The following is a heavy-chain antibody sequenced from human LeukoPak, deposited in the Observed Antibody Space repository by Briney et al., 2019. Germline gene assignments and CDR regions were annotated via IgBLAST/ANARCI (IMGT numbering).Heavy chain of an antibody. V-gene: IGHV4-4*07. D-gene: IGHD2-2*02. CDR2: IYTSGST. CDR1: GGSISSYY. Sequence: MPSETLSLTCTVSGGSISSYYWSWIRQPAGKGLEWIGRIYTSGSTNYNPSLKSRVTMSVDTSKNQFSLKLSSVTAADTAVYYCARVDCSSTSCYSYFDYWGQGTLVIVSS. J-gene: IGHJ4*02. CDR3: ARVDCSSTSCYSYFDY.